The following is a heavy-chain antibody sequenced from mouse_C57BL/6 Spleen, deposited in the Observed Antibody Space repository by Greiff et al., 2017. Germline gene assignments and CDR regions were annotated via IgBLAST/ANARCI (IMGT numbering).Heavy chain of an antibody. CDR3: ARTGFYYEGYYYAMDY. V-gene: IGHV2-2*01. CDR2: IWSGGST. J-gene: IGHJ4*01. Sequence: QVQLVESGPGLVQPSQSLSITCTVSGFSLTSYGVHWVRQSPGKGLEWLGVIWSGGSTDYNAAFISRLSISKDNSKSQVFFKMNSLQADDTAIYYCARTGFYYEGYYYAMDYWGQGTSVTVSS. CDR1: GFSLTSYG. D-gene: IGHD2-4*01.